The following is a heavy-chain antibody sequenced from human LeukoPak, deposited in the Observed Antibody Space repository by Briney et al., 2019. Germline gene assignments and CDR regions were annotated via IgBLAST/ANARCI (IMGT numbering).Heavy chain of an antibody. CDR3: ARELWLSPTTYYFDY. CDR2: IYTSGST. D-gene: IGHD5-18*01. V-gene: IGHV4-4*07. Sequence: SETLSLTCAVYGGSFSGYYWSWIRQPAGKGLEWIGRIYTSGSTNYNPSLKSRVTMSVDTSKNQFSLELSSVTAADTAVYYCARELWLSPTTYYFDYWGQGTLVTVSS. J-gene: IGHJ4*02. CDR1: GGSFSGYY.